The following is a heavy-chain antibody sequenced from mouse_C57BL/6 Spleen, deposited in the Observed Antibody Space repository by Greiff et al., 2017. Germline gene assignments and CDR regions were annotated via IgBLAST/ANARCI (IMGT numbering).Heavy chain of an antibody. CDR1: GFSFTSYG. J-gene: IGHJ2*01. CDR3: ARSTMVTTDFDY. Sequence: QVQLQQSGPGLVQPSQSLSITCTVSGFSFTSYGVHWVRQSPGKGLEWLGVIWSGGSTDYNAAFIYRLCISKDNSKSQVFFKMNSLEADDTAIYYCARSTMVTTDFDYWGQGTTLTVSS. V-gene: IGHV2-2*01. D-gene: IGHD2-2*01. CDR2: IWSGGST.